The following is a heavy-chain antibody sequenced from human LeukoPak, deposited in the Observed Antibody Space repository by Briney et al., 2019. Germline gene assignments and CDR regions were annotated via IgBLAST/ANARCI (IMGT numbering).Heavy chain of an antibody. CDR3: ARAHRYSYGLDAFDI. CDR2: IGTAVDT. J-gene: IGHJ3*02. CDR1: GFTFSSYD. V-gene: IGHV3-13*01. Sequence: GGSLRLSCAASGFTFSSYDMHWVRQATGKGLEWVSAIGTAVDTYYPGTVKGRFTISKENAKISLYLQMNSLRAGDTAVYYCARAHRYSYGLDAFDIWGQGTMVTVSS. D-gene: IGHD5-18*01.